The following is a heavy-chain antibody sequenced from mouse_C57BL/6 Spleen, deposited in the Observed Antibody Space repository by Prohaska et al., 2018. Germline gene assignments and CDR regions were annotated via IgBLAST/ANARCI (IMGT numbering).Heavy chain of an antibody. Sequence: EVKLEESGGGLLQPGGSMKLSCVSSGFPFSNYLMDWVRQSPEKGLESAAQIRLKSDNYATHYAESVKGRFTISRDDSKSSVYLQMNKLRAEDTGIYYCTAPAGSSDYWGQGTTLTVSS. D-gene: IGHD1-3*01. CDR2: IRLKSDNYAT. J-gene: IGHJ2*01. CDR1: GFPFSNYL. V-gene: IGHV6-3*01. CDR3: TAPAGSSDY.